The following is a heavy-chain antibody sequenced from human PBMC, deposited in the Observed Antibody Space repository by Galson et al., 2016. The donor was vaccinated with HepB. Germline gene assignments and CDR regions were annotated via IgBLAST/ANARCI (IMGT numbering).Heavy chain of an antibody. CDR1: GFTFSSNA. D-gene: IGHD5-12*01. J-gene: IGHJ4*02. Sequence: SLRLSCAASGFTFSSNAMSWVRQAPGKGLEWVSAISGIGDRTYYADSVKGRFTISRDNSKNTLYLQVNSLRAEDTAVYYCAKAGRTVATFYDWGQGTLVTVSS. CDR3: AKAGRTVATFYD. V-gene: IGHV3-23*01. CDR2: ISGIGDRT.